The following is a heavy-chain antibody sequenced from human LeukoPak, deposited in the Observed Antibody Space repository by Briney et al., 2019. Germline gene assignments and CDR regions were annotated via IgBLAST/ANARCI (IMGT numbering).Heavy chain of an antibody. CDR3: ARTVGATRSRVYFDY. Sequence: GASVKVSCKASGGTFSSYAISWVRQAPGQGLEWMGGIIPIFGTANYAQKFQGRVTITADKSTSTAYMELNSLRAEDTAVYYCARTVGATRSRVYFDYWGQGTLVTVSS. CDR2: IIPIFGTA. CDR1: GGTFSSYA. V-gene: IGHV1-69*06. J-gene: IGHJ4*02. D-gene: IGHD1-26*01.